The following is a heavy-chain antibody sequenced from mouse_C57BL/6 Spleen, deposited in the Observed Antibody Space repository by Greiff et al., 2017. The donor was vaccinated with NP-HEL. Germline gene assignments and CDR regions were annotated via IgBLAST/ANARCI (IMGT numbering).Heavy chain of an antibody. V-gene: IGHV1-15*01. J-gene: IGHJ4*01. CDR3: TNYGSSPYYYAMDY. CDR2: IDPETGGT. D-gene: IGHD1-1*01. CDR1: GYTFTDYE. Sequence: QVQLQQSGAELVRPGASVTLSCKASGYTFTDYEMHWVKQTPVHGLEWIGAIDPETGGTAYNQKFKGKAILTADKSSSTAYVELRSLTSEDSAVYYCTNYGSSPYYYAMDYWGQGTSVTVSS.